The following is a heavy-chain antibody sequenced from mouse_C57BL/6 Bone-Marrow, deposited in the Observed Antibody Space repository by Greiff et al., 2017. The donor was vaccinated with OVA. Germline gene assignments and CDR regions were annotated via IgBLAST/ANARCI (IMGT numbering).Heavy chain of an antibody. Sequence: VTLQESGPGLVQPSQSLSITCTVSGFSLTRYGVHWVRPSPGKGLEWLGVIWRGGSTDNNAAFMSRLSITKDNSKSQVFFNMNSLQADDTAIYYCANDGYYAMDYWGQGTSVTVSS. CDR1: GFSLTRYG. CDR2: IWRGGST. V-gene: IGHV2-5*01. J-gene: IGHJ4*01. CDR3: ANDGYYAMDY. D-gene: IGHD2-3*01.